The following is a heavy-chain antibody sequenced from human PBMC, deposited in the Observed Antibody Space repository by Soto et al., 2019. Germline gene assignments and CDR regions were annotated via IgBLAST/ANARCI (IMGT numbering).Heavy chain of an antibody. CDR3: ARGAVVALLRGFDY. CDR1: GGSISSGGYY. CDR2: IYYSGST. V-gene: IGHV4-31*03. Sequence: PSETLSLTCTVSGGSISSGGYYWSCIRQHPGKGLEWIGYIYYSGSTYYNPSLKSRVTISVDTSKNQFSLKLSSVTAADTAVYYCARGAVVALLRGFDYWGQGTLVTVSS. J-gene: IGHJ4*02. D-gene: IGHD1-26*01.